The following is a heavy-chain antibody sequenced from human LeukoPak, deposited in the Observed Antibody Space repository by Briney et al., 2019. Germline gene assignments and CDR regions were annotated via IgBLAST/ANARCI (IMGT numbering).Heavy chain of an antibody. D-gene: IGHD7-27*01. CDR2: FYYSGST. Sequence: SETLSLTCTVSGGSISSYYWSWIRQPPGKGLEWIGYFYYSGSTNYNPSLKSRVTISLDTTKNQFSLQLNSVTPEDTAVYYCARSWGQPWDFDSWGQGTLVTVSS. CDR3: ARSWGQPWDFDS. J-gene: IGHJ4*02. CDR1: GGSISSYY. V-gene: IGHV4-59*12.